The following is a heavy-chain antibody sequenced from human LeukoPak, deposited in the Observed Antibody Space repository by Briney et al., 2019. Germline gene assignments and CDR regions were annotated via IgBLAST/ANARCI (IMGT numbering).Heavy chain of an antibody. CDR2: ISSSSSYI. Sequence: PGGSLRLSCAASGFTFSSYSMNWVRQAPGKGLEWVSSISSSSSYIYYADSVKGRFTISRDNAKNSLYLQMNSLRAEDTAVYYCARDNYGDYIIDYWGQGTLVTVSS. CDR3: ARDNYGDYIIDY. D-gene: IGHD4-17*01. J-gene: IGHJ4*02. V-gene: IGHV3-21*01. CDR1: GFTFSSYS.